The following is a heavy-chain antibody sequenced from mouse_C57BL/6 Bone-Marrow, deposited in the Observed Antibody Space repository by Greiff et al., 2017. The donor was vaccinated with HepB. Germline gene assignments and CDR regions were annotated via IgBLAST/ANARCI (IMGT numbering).Heavy chain of an antibody. Sequence: DVMLVESGGGLVKPGGSLKLSCAASGFTFSSYAMSWVRQTPEKRLEWVATISDGGSYTYYPDNVKGRFTISRDNAKNNLYLQMSHLKSEDTAMYYCARAVAQAKAWFAYWGQGTLVTVSA. CDR3: ARAVAQAKAWFAY. CDR2: ISDGGSYT. J-gene: IGHJ3*01. CDR1: GFTFSSYA. D-gene: IGHD3-2*02. V-gene: IGHV5-4*03.